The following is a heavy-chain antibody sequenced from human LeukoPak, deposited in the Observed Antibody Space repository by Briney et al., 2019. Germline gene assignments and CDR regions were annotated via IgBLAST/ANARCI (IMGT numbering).Heavy chain of an antibody. CDR2: IYSGGSI. D-gene: IGHD3-3*01. V-gene: IGHV3-53*01. J-gene: IGHJ4*02. CDR1: GFTVNTNH. Sequence: GGSLRLSCAASGFTVNTNHMSWVRQTPGKGLEWVSTIYSGGSIYYADPVKGRFTISRDNAKNSLDLQMNTLRVEDTAVYYCARGGLRFLDNWGQGTLVTVSS. CDR3: ARGGLRFLDN.